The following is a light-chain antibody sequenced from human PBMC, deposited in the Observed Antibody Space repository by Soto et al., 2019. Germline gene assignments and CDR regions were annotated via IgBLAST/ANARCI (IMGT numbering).Light chain of an antibody. Sequence: DIQMTQSPSTLSSSVGDRVTITCRASQSISSWLAWYQQKPGKDPKLLIYKASTLESGVPSRFSGSGSGTEFTLTISSLLPDDFATYYCQQYDTYSAFGQGTKLEIK. V-gene: IGKV1-5*03. CDR3: QQYDTYSA. J-gene: IGKJ2*01. CDR1: QSISSW. CDR2: KAS.